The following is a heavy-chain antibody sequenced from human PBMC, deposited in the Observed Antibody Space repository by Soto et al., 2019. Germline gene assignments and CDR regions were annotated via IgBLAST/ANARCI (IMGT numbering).Heavy chain of an antibody. Sequence: QVQLVESGGGVVQPGRSLRLSCAASGFTFSSYGMHWVRQAPGKGLEWVAVIWYDGSNKYYADSVKGRFTISRDNSKNTLYLQINSLRAEDTAVYYCARGRGYSYGSLDYWGQGTLVTVSS. CDR1: GFTFSSYG. J-gene: IGHJ4*02. D-gene: IGHD5-18*01. V-gene: IGHV3-33*01. CDR2: IWYDGSNK. CDR3: ARGRGYSYGSLDY.